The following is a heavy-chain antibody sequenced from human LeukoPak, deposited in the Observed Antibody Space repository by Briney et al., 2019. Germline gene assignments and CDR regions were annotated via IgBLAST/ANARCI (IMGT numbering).Heavy chain of an antibody. Sequence: ASVRVSCKASGYTFTSYYINWVRQAPGQGLEWIGWISGKNGETKYAQKLQGRVTVTIDTVAATSYLELTGLTSDDTAVYFCARDGSGGSNWYCAEYFQHWGQGTQVIVSS. V-gene: IGHV1-18*04. CDR1: GYTFTSYY. CDR2: ISGKNGET. J-gene: IGHJ1*01. D-gene: IGHD6-13*01. CDR3: ARDGSGGSNWYCAEYFQH.